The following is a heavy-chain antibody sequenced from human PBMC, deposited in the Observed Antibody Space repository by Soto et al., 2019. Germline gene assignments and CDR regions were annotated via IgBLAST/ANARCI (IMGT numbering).Heavy chain of an antibody. CDR3: ARGGGSYDY. Sequence: ASVKVSCKASGYTFTSYAMHWVRQAPGQRLEWMGWINDGNGNTKYSQKFQGRVTITRDTSASTAYMELGSLRSEDTAVYYCARGGGSYDYWGQGTLVTVSS. CDR2: INDGNGNT. J-gene: IGHJ4*02. CDR1: GYTFTSYA. D-gene: IGHD3-16*01. V-gene: IGHV1-3*01.